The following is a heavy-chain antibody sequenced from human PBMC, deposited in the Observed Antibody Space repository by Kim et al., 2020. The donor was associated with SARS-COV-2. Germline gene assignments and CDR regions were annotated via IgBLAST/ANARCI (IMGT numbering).Heavy chain of an antibody. V-gene: IGHV1-2*06. CDR3: ARGYYYDSSGYYYLDY. D-gene: IGHD3-22*01. Sequence: ASVKVSCKASGYTFTGYYMHWVRQAPGQGLEWMGRINPNSGGTNYAQKFQGRVTMTRDTSISTAYMELSRLRSDDTAVYYCARGYYYDSSGYYYLDYWGQGTLVTVSS. CDR2: INPNSGGT. CDR1: GYTFTGYY. J-gene: IGHJ4*02.